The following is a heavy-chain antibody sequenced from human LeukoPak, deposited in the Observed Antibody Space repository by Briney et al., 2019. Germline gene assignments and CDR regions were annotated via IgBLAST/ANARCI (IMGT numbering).Heavy chain of an antibody. CDR1: GFTFSSYS. V-gene: IGHV3-30*03. D-gene: IGHD3-22*01. CDR3: ARWGSDYYDSTGYAL. Sequence: GGSLRLSCAASGFTFSSYSMNWVRQAPGKGLEWVAVISYDGSNKYYADSVKGRFTISRDTSKNTLYLQMNSLRAEDTAVYYCARWGSDYYDSTGYALWGQGTLVTVSS. J-gene: IGHJ4*02. CDR2: ISYDGSNK.